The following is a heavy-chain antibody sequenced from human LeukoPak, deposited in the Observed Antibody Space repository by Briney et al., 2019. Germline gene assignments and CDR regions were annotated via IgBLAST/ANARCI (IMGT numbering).Heavy chain of an antibody. V-gene: IGHV4-39*07. CDR2: VYHSGIT. CDR3: AREWQYQFDY. J-gene: IGHJ4*02. Sequence: SETLSLTCTVSGGSITNTNYYWAWIRQPPGEGLEWIGSVYHSGITYYTPSLKSRVSIAVDTSKNHFSLKVTSVTAADTAVYYCAREWQYQFDYWGQGSLVTVSS. D-gene: IGHD4-11*01. CDR1: GGSITNTNYY.